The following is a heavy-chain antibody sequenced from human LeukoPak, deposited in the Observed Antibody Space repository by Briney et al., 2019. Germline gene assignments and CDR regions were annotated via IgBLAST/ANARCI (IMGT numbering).Heavy chain of an antibody. CDR2: IYYSGST. CDR1: GGSISSYY. J-gene: IGHJ3*02. CDR3: ARESPRWWDAFDI. Sequence: SETLSLXCTVSGGSISSYYWSWIRRPPGKGLESIGYIYYSGSTNYNPSLKSRVTISVDTSKNQFSLKLSSVTAADTAVYYCARESPRWWDAFDIWGQGTMVTVSS. V-gene: IGHV4-59*01. D-gene: IGHD2-15*01.